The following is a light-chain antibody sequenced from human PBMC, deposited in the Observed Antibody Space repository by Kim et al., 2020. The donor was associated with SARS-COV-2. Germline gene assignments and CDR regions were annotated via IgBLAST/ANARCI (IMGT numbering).Light chain of an antibody. J-gene: IGKJ2*03. CDR3: QQYYSTPPS. V-gene: IGKV4-1*01. CDR2: GAS. CDR1: QTVLYNSNNKNY. Sequence: RATLHCKSSQTVLYNSNNKNYLAWYQQKPGQAPKLLIYGASIRESGVSDRFSGSGSETDFTLTISSLQAEDVAVYYCQQYYSTPPSFGQGTKLEI.